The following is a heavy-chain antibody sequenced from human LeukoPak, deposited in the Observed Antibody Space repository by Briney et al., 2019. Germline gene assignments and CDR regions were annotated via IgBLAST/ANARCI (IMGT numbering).Heavy chain of an antibody. CDR2: IKQDGSEK. Sequence: GGSLRLSCAASGFTFSCYWMSWVRQAPGKGLEWVANIKQDGSEKYYVDSVKGRFTISRDNAKNSLYLQMNSLRAEDTAVYYCARDGPAVAGRRGAFDIWGQGTMVTVSS. CDR1: GFTFSCYW. J-gene: IGHJ3*02. CDR3: ARDGPAVAGRRGAFDI. V-gene: IGHV3-7*01. D-gene: IGHD6-19*01.